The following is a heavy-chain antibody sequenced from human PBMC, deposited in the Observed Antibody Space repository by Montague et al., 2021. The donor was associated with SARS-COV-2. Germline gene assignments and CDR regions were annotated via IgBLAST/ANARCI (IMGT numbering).Heavy chain of an antibody. CDR2: APDSGS. D-gene: IGHD3-9*01. Sequence: SETLSPTCTVSGGSNSRYYWSWIRQPPGKGLEWIGYAPDSGSDYNPSLKNRVSISVDTSKKLLSLSLSSVTAADTAIYYCARHRKDYDILTGYSTSFYYDMDVWGQGTTVTVSS. V-gene: IGHV4-59*08. J-gene: IGHJ6*02. CDR1: GGSNSRYY. CDR3: ARHRKDYDILTGYSTSFYYDMDV.